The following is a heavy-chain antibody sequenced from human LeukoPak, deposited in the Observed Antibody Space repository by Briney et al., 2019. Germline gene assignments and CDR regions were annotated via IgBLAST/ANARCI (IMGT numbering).Heavy chain of an antibody. CDR1: GYTITNNY. V-gene: IGHV1-46*01. D-gene: IGHD1-26*01. CDR3: ATDHSMGNTAWWFDP. Sequence: ASVKVSCKASGYTITNNYMHWVRQAPGQGLEWMGVINPSGTGTSYAQKFQGRITISRDTSTSKVYMELRSLRSEDTAFYYCATDHSMGNTAWWFDPWGQGTLVTVSS. CDR2: INPSGTGT. J-gene: IGHJ5*02.